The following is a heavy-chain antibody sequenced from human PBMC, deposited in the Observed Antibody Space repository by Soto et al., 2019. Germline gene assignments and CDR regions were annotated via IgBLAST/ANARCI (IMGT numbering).Heavy chain of an antibody. J-gene: IGHJ6*02. D-gene: IGHD6-13*01. V-gene: IGHV3-23*01. Sequence: EVVLLESGGGLVQPGGSLRLSCEASGFTFSSFAMSWVRQTPGKGLEGLSGISGGGGASYYADSVKGRFTISRDNSKNTLYLQMNSLRVEDTALYYCAKDQLTAGGDYYYYYGMDVWGRGTAVTVSS. CDR3: AKDQLTAGGDYYYYYGMDV. CDR2: ISGGGGAS. CDR1: GFTFSSFA.